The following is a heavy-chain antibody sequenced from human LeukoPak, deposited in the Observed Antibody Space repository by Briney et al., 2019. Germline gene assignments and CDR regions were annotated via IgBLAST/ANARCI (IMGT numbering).Heavy chain of an antibody. J-gene: IGHJ6*02. V-gene: IGHV4-34*01. D-gene: IGHD2-2*01. CDR2: INHSGRT. CDR3: ARDVVVVPAAIHYGMDV. Sequence: SETLSLTCAVYGGSFSDYFWGWIRQPPGKGLEWIGEINHSGRTYYTPSLKSRVTISVDTSKNPFSLNLSSVTAADTAVYYCARDVVVVPAAIHYGMDVWGQGTTVTVSS. CDR1: GGSFSDYF.